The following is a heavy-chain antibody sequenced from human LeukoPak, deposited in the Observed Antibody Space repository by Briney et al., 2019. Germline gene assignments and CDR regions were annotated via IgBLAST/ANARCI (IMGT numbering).Heavy chain of an antibody. Sequence: PGTSLRLSCAASGFIFSSYWMHWVRHAPGKGLAWVSRINTDGSSTSYADSVKGRFTISRDNAKNSLYLQMNSLRAEDTAVYYCARVEASGYDYGAFDYWGQGTLVTVSS. CDR1: GFIFSSYW. J-gene: IGHJ4*02. CDR3: ARVEASGYDYGAFDY. D-gene: IGHD5-12*01. V-gene: IGHV3-74*01. CDR2: INTDGSST.